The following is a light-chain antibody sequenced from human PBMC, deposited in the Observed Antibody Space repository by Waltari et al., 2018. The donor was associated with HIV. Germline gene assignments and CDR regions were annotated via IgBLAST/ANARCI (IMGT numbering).Light chain of an antibody. V-gene: IGLV2-23*02. CDR3: CSYAGSSTHV. J-gene: IGLJ1*01. Sequence: QSALTQPASVSGSPGQSITISCTGTSSDVGSYNVFSWYQQHAGKAPKLMIYEVNKRPAGVSNRFSGSKSGNTASLTISGLQAEDEADYHCCSYAGSSTHVFGTGTKVTVL. CDR2: EVN. CDR1: SSDVGSYNV.